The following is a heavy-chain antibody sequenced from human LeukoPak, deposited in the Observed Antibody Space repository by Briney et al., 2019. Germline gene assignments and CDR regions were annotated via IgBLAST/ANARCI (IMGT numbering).Heavy chain of an antibody. Sequence: SVKVSCKASGGTFSSYTISWVRQAPGQGLEWMGRIIPILGIANYAQKFQGRVTITADKSTSTAYMELSSLRSGDTAVYYCARSPLGVVTAPQPYYFDYWGQGTLVTVSS. J-gene: IGHJ4*02. D-gene: IGHD2-21*02. V-gene: IGHV1-69*02. CDR1: GGTFSSYT. CDR3: ARSPLGVVTAPQPYYFDY. CDR2: IIPILGIA.